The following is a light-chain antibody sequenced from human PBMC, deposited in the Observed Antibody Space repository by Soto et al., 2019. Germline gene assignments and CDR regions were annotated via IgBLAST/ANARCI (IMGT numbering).Light chain of an antibody. V-gene: IGKV1-5*01. CDR3: QQYDSSWT. Sequence: DIQMTQSPSTLSASVGDRVTITCRASQSISSWLAWYQQKPGKAPNLLIYDASNLQSGVPSRFSGSGSGTEFTLTISSLQPDDFATYYCQQYDSSWTFGQGTKVEIK. J-gene: IGKJ1*01. CDR2: DAS. CDR1: QSISSW.